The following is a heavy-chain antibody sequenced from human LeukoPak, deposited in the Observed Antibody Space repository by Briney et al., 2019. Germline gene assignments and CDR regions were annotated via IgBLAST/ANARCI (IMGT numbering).Heavy chain of an antibody. J-gene: IGHJ3*02. D-gene: IGHD3-16*01. CDR2: IYSSGST. CDR3: ARGAASSAFDI. V-gene: IGHV4-4*07. CDR1: GGSISSYH. Sequence: SETLSLTRTVSGGSISSYHWSWIRQPAGKGLEWIGRIYSSGSTNYNPSLKSRVTMSVDTSKNQFSLKLSSVTAADTAVYYCARGAASSAFDIWGQGTMVTVSS.